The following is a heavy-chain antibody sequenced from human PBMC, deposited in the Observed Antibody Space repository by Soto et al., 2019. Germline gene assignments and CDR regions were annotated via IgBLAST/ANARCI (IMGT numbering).Heavy chain of an antibody. J-gene: IGHJ6*02. CDR1: GGTFSSYA. D-gene: IGHD6-6*01. CDR3: ARGKYSSSSYYYYGMDV. V-gene: IGHV1-69*13. CDR2: IIPIFGTA. Sequence: SVKVSCKASGGTFSSYAISWVRQAPGQGLEWMGGIIPIFGTANYAQKFQGRVTITADESTSTAYMALSSLRSEDTAVYYCARGKYSSSSYYYYGMDVWGQGTTVTVS.